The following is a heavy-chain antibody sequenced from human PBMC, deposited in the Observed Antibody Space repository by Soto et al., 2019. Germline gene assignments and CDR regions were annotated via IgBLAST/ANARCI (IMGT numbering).Heavy chain of an antibody. V-gene: IGHV3-74*01. J-gene: IGHJ6*02. D-gene: IGHD3-22*01. Sequence: GGSLRLSCAASGFTFSSYWMHWVRQAPGKGLVWVSRINSDGSSTSYADSVKGRFTISRDNAKNTLYLQMNSLRAEDTAVYYCARVGSYYDSSGYYGMDVWGQGTTVTVSS. CDR1: GFTFSSYW. CDR3: ARVGSYYDSSGYYGMDV. CDR2: INSDGSST.